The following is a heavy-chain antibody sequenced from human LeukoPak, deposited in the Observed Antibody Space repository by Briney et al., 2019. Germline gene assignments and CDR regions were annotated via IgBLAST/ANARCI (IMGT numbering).Heavy chain of an antibody. Sequence: PGGSLRLSCAASRFTVSSSYMNWVRQAPGKGLEWVSLIDSGGYTYYADSVRGRFTISRDNSKNTLYLQMSSLRVEDTAVYYCARGGSGWYAFDSWGQGTLVTVSS. CDR2: IDSGGYT. V-gene: IGHV3-66*01. CDR3: ARGGSGWYAFDS. D-gene: IGHD6-19*01. CDR1: RFTVSSSY. J-gene: IGHJ4*02.